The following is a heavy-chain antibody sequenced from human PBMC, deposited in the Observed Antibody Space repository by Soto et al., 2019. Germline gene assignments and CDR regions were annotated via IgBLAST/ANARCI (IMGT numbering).Heavy chain of an antibody. V-gene: IGHV3-21*01. CDR1: GFTFSSYS. J-gene: IGHJ3*02. Sequence: GGSLRLSCAASGFTFSSYSMNWVRQAPGKGLEWVSSISSSSSYIYYADSVKGRFTISRDNAKNSLYLQMNSLRAEDTAVYYCARGWRCSSTSCYAGKRTNDAFDIWGQGTMVTVSS. D-gene: IGHD2-2*01. CDR3: ARGWRCSSTSCYAGKRTNDAFDI. CDR2: ISSSSSYI.